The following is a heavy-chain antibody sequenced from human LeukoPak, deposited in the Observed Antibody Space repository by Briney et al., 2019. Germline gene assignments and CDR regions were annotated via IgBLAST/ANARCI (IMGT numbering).Heavy chain of an antibody. CDR2: IKQDGSEK. Sequence: PGGSLRLSCAASGFTFSSYWKSWVRQAPGKGLEWVANIKQDGSEKYYVDSVKGRFTISRDNAKNSLYLQMNSLRAEDTAVYYCARGTIAAAGYYYFDYWGQGTQVTVSS. J-gene: IGHJ4*02. CDR3: ARGTIAAAGYYYFDY. V-gene: IGHV3-7*04. CDR1: GFTFSSYW. D-gene: IGHD6-13*01.